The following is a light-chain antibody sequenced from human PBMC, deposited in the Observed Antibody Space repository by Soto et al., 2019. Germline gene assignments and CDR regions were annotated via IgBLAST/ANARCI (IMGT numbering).Light chain of an antibody. V-gene: IGKV1-39*01. CDR3: QQGYSSRWT. Sequence: DIQMTQSPSSLSASVGDRVTITCRASQNIRSYLNWYQQKPGKAPQLLIYATSSLQTGDTSRFSASGSGTDFSLVISDLQPEDSATYYCQQGYSSRWTSGRGTKVEI. J-gene: IGKJ1*01. CDR2: ATS. CDR1: QNIRSY.